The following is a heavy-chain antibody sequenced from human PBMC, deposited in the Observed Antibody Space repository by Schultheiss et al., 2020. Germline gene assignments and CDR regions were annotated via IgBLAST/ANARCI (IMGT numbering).Heavy chain of an antibody. CDR2: IYTSGST. Sequence: SQTLSLTCTVSGGSISSSSYYWGWIRQPPGKGLEWIGSIYTSGSTNYNPSLKSRVTISVDTSKNQFSLKLSSVTAADTAVYYCARGRYSSGWAMYSWFDPWGQGTPVTVSS. CDR1: GGSISSSSYY. V-gene: IGHV4-39*07. J-gene: IGHJ5*02. CDR3: ARGRYSSGWAMYSWFDP. D-gene: IGHD6-19*01.